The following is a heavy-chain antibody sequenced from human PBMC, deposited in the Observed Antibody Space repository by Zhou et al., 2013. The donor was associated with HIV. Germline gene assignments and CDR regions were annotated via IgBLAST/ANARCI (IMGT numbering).Heavy chain of an antibody. V-gene: IGHV1-8*01. CDR2: INPNSGKG. J-gene: IGHJ6*02. CDR1: GYTFTTSD. CDR3: GRRGSWGDRTTIIRGGVDV. Sequence: QVQLVQSGAEVKKPGASVKVSCKASGYTFTTSDIHWVRQASGQGLEWMGWINPNSGKGYYAQWFQGRVTMSRNISTTTAHMELSSLTSEDTAVYYCGRRGSWGDRTTIIRGGVDVVGPKGPRSASH. D-gene: IGHD3-10*01.